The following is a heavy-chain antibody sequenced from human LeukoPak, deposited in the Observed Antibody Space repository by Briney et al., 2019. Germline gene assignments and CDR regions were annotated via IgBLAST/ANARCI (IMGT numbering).Heavy chain of an antibody. CDR2: ISSSSSYI. D-gene: IGHD5-12*01. Sequence: GGSLRLSCAASGFTFSSYSMNWVRQAPGKGLEWVSSISSSSSYIYYADSMKGRFTISRDNAKNSLYLQMNSLRAEDTAVYYCARVGGYSGYDRLDYWGQGTLVTVSS. V-gene: IGHV3-21*01. J-gene: IGHJ4*02. CDR3: ARVGGYSGYDRLDY. CDR1: GFTFSSYS.